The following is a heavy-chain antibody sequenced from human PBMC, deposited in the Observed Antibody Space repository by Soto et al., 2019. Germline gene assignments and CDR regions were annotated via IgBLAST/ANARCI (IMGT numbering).Heavy chain of an antibody. D-gene: IGHD3-3*01. CDR1: GYTFTSYD. CDR2: MNPNSGNT. V-gene: IGHV1-8*01. CDR3: ARVKVRFLEWLPPRYYYGMDV. J-gene: IGHJ6*02. Sequence: ASVKVSCKASGYTFTSYDINWVRQATGQGLEWMGWMNPNSGNTGYAQKFQGRVTMTRNTSISTAYMELSSLRSEDTAVYYCARVKVRFLEWLPPRYYYGMDVWGQGTTVTVYS.